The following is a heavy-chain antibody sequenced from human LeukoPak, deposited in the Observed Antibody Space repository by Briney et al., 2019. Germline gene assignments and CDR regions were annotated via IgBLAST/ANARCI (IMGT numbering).Heavy chain of an antibody. J-gene: IGHJ4*02. Sequence: ETLSLTSTVSGGSISSSSYYWGWIRQPPGKGLEWIGSIYYSGSTYYNPSLKSRVTISVDTSKNQFSLKLTSVTGADTAVYYCAGERGEDYSSGWYKRNYFDNWGQGIRVTVSS. CDR2: IYYSGST. V-gene: IGHV4-39*07. D-gene: IGHD6-19*01. CDR3: AGERGEDYSSGWYKRNYFDN. CDR1: GGSISSSSYY.